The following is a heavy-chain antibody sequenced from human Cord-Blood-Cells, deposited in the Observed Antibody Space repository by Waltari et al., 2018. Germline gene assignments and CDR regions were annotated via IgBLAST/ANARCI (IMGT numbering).Heavy chain of an antibody. Sequence: EWVAVISYDGSNKYYADSVKGRFTISRDNSKNTLYLQMNSLRAEDTAVYYCAKAGPGGYFDYWGQGTLVTVSS. CDR2: ISYDGSNK. D-gene: IGHD2-15*01. CDR3: AKAGPGGYFDY. V-gene: IGHV3-30*18. J-gene: IGHJ4*02.